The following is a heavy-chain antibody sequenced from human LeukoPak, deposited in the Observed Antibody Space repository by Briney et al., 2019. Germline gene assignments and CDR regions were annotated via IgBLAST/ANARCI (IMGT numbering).Heavy chain of an antibody. CDR2: INPNSGGT. D-gene: IGHD2-15*01. Sequence: ASVKVSCKASGYTFTGYYMHWVRQAPGQGLEWKGWINPNSGGTNYAQNFQGRVTMTRDTSISTAYMELSRLRSDDTAVYYCARSQYCSGGSCYDYYYGMDVWGQGTTVTVSS. V-gene: IGHV1-2*02. CDR3: ARSQYCSGGSCYDYYYGMDV. CDR1: GYTFTGYY. J-gene: IGHJ6*02.